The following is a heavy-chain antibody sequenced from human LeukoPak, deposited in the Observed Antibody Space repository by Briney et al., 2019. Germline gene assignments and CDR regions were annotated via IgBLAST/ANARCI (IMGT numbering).Heavy chain of an antibody. CDR2: IYYSGNT. CDR1: GGSISSYY. Sequence: DPSETLSLTCTVSGGSISSYYWSWIRQPPGKGLEWIGYIYYSGNTNYNPSLKSRVIISRDTSKNQFSLNLSSVTAADTAVYYCARGYTDGWLIGYWGQGTLVTVSS. CDR3: ARGYTDGWLIGY. D-gene: IGHD6-19*01. J-gene: IGHJ4*02. V-gene: IGHV4-59*08.